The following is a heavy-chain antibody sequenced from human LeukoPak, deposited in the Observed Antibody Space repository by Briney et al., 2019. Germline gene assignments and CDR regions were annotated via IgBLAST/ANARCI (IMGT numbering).Heavy chain of an antibody. V-gene: IGHV3-11*04. Sequence: GGSLRLSCAASGFTFSDYYMSWIRQAPGKGLEWVSYISSSSSTIYYADSVKGRFTISRDNSKNTLYLQMNSLRAEDTAVYYCAKDPNYDILTGYRYFDYWGQGTLVTVSS. CDR2: ISSSSSTI. CDR1: GFTFSDYY. CDR3: AKDPNYDILTGYRYFDY. J-gene: IGHJ4*02. D-gene: IGHD3-9*01.